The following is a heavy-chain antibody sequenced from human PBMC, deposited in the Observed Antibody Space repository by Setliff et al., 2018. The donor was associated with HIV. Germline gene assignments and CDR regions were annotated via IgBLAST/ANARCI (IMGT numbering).Heavy chain of an antibody. Sequence: GASVKVSCKASGYSFTTYGISWVRQAPGQGLEWVGWISVYNGQTLYAQKAQDRITVTMDIPKDTAYMELRGLTPDDTAVYYCARGHHFYWYFDLWGPGTLVTVS. V-gene: IGHV1-18*01. CDR2: ISVYNGQT. CDR1: GYSFTTYG. CDR3: ARGHHFYWYFDL. J-gene: IGHJ2*01.